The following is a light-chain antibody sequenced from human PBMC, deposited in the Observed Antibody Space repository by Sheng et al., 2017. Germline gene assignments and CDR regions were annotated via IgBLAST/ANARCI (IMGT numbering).Light chain of an antibody. CDR1: QDISKW. CDR2: AAS. Sequence: DIQTTQSPSSVSVSVGDRVTISCRASQDISKWLAWYQQKPGKVPKLLIYAASTLQSGVPSRFSGSGSGTDFTLTISSLQPEDVATYYCQKYNSAPWTFGQGTKVEIK. V-gene: IGKV1-27*01. J-gene: IGKJ1*01. CDR3: QKYNSAPWT.